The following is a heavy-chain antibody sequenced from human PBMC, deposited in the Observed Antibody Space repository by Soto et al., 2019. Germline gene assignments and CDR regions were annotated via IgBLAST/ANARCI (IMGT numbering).Heavy chain of an antibody. CDR2: IFSNDEK. D-gene: IGHD3-9*01. V-gene: IGHV2-26*01. CDR3: ARMYYDILTGYEGSGLLNWFDP. Sequence: QVTLKESGPVLVKPTETLTLTCTVSGFSLSNARMGVSWIRQPPGKALEWLAHIFSNDEKSYSTSLKSRLTISKDPSKSQVVLTMTNMDPVDTATYYCARMYYDILTGYEGSGLLNWFDPWGQGTLVTVSS. CDR1: GFSLSNARMG. J-gene: IGHJ5*02.